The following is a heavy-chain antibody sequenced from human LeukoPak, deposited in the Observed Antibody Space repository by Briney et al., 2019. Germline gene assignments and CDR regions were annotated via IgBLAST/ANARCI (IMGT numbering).Heavy chain of an antibody. CDR1: GFTFSSYS. CDR2: ISSSSSYI. J-gene: IGHJ5*02. D-gene: IGHD5-18*01. CDR3: ARVDTAMDYDWFDP. Sequence: GGSLRLSCAASGFTFSSYSMNWVRQAPGKGLEWVSSISSSSSYIYYADSVKGRFTISRDNAKNSLYLQMNSLRAEDTAVYYCARVDTAMDYDWFDPWGQGTLVTVS. V-gene: IGHV3-21*01.